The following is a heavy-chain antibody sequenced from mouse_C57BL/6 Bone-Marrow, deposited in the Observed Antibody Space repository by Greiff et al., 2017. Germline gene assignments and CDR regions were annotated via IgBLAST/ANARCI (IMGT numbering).Heavy chain of an antibody. D-gene: IGHD3-3*01. CDR3: ASGGQGHD. V-gene: IGHV5-17*01. J-gene: IGHJ2*01. CDR2: ISSGSSTL. Sequence: EVKLVESGGGLVKPGGSLKLSCAASGFTFSDYGMHWVRQAPEKGLEWVAYISSGSSTLYYADNVKGRFTIARDTAKNTLFLQMTSLRSEDKDMYDCASGGQGHDWGQGTTLTVSS. CDR1: GFTFSDYG.